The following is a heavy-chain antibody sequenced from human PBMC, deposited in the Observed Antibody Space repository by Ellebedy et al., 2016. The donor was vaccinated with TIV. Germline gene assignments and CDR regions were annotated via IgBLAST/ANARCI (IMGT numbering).Heavy chain of an antibody. V-gene: IGHV3-48*04. Sequence: PGGSLRLSCAASGFTFSRYSMNWVRQAPGKGLECISFITSTSDNRYYADSVKGRFTISRDNAKNSLYLQMNSLRADDTAEYYCASLRNDYGDYVGYWGQGTLVTVSS. D-gene: IGHD4-17*01. CDR1: GFTFSRYS. J-gene: IGHJ4*02. CDR3: ASLRNDYGDYVGY. CDR2: ITSTSDNR.